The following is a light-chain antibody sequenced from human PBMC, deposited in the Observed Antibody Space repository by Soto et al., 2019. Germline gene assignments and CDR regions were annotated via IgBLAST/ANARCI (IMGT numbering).Light chain of an antibody. CDR2: DTT. Sequence: QAVLTQEPSLTVSPGGTVTLTCGSSTGAVTNGHYPYWFQQKPGQAPRTLIYDTTNRYSWTPARFSGSLLGGKAALTLSGAQPEDEAEYYCLLSYNGPYVFGAGTKVTVL. V-gene: IGLV7-46*01. J-gene: IGLJ1*01. CDR1: TGAVTNGHY. CDR3: LLSYNGPYV.